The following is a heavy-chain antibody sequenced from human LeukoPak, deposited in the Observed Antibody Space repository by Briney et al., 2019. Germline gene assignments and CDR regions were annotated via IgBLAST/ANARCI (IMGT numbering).Heavy chain of an antibody. CDR1: GDSISDYY. J-gene: IGHJ4*02. V-gene: IGHV4-4*07. CDR3: TRDPAFYGSGD. Sequence: SETLSLTCTVSGDSISDYYWGWIRQPAGRGLEWIGRIFTTENTDYNPSLTSRVTMSIDTSKNQFSLELRSVTAADTAVYYCTRDPAFYGSGDWGQGTLVTVSS. D-gene: IGHD3-10*01. CDR2: IFTTENT.